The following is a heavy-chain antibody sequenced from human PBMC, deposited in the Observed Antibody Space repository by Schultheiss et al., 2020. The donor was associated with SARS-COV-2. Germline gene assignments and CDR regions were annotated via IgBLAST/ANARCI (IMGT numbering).Heavy chain of an antibody. CDR2: IWYDGSNK. V-gene: IGHV3-33*01. D-gene: IGHD3-3*01. CDR1: GFTFSSYG. Sequence: GGSLRLSCAASGFTFSSYGMHWVRQAPGKGLEWVAVIWYDGSNKYYADSVKGRFTISRDNSKNTLYLQMNSLRAEDTAVYYCARPHITIFGVVIIHYYYGMDVWGQGTTVTVSS. J-gene: IGHJ6*02. CDR3: ARPHITIFGVVIIHYYYGMDV.